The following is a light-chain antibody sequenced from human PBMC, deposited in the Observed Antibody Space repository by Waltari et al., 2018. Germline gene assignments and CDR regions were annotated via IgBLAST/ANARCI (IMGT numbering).Light chain of an antibody. J-gene: IGLJ3*02. CDR2: DVS. CDR3: SSYTSSNTWV. Sequence: WYQQHPDNSPKLIIYDVSERPSGVSNRFSASKSGYTASLTISGLQAEDEADYYCSSYTSSNTWVFGGGTKVTVL. V-gene: IGLV2-14*04.